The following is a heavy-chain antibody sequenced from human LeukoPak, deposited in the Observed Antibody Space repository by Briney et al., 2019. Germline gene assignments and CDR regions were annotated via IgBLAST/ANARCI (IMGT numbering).Heavy chain of an antibody. V-gene: IGHV3-9*03. CDR2: ISWNSGSI. CDR1: GFTFDDYA. Sequence: GGSLRLSCAASGFTFDDYAMHWVRQAPGKGLEWVSGISWNSGSIGYADSVKGRFTISRDNAKKSLYLQMNSLRTEDMALYYCVKDRGDGIFPPDYFDYWGQGSLVTVSS. CDR3: VKDRGDGIFPPDYFDY. D-gene: IGHD2/OR15-2a*01. J-gene: IGHJ4*02.